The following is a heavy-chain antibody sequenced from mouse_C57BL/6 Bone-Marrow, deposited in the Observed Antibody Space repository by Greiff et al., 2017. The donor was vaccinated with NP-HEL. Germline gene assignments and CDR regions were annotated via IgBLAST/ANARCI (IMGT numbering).Heavy chain of an antibody. J-gene: IGHJ4*01. V-gene: IGHV1-18*01. CDR2: INPNNGGT. CDR3: ARRRGNPYAMDY. Sequence: EVKVVESGPELVKPGASVKIPCKASGYTFTDYNMDWVKQSHGKSLEWIGDINPNNGGTIYNQKFKGKATLTVDKSSSTAYMELRSLTSEDTAVYYCARRRGNPYAMDYWGQGTSVTVSS. CDR1: GYTFTDYN.